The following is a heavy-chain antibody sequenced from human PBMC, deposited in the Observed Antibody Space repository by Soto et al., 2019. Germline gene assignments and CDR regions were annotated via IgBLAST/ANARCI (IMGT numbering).Heavy chain of an antibody. CDR3: ARDQGSHPGD. J-gene: IGHJ4*02. CDR2: IYHSGST. V-gene: IGHV4-4*02. Sequence: QVQLQESGPGLVRPSGTLSLTCAVSGGSISSNNWWSWVRQPPGKGLEWIGEIYHSGSTNYNPSLKSRVTMSVVPSKNLFSLTLNSVTAADTAFYYCARDQGSHPGDWGQGTQVSVSS. CDR1: GGSISSNNW. D-gene: IGHD6-13*01.